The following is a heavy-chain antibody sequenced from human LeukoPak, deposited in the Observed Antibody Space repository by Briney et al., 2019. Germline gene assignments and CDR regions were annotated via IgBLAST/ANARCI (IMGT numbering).Heavy chain of an antibody. J-gene: IGHJ5*02. CDR1: GFTFSNAW. Sequence: GGSLRLSCATSGFTFSNAWMNWVRQAPGKGLEWVGRIRSNSDGRTIDYAAPVKGRFTLSRDDSKTTLYLQMNSLQTEDTAVYYCATDFYDSTWGQGTLVTVSS. CDR3: ATDFYDST. D-gene: IGHD3-22*01. V-gene: IGHV3-15*07. CDR2: IRSNSDGRTI.